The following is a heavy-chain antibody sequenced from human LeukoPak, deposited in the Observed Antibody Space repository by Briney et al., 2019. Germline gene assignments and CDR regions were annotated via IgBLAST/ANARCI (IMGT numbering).Heavy chain of an antibody. V-gene: IGHV3-23*01. J-gene: IGHJ4*02. Sequence: AGGSLRLSCAASGFTFSSYAMSWVRQAPGKGLEWVSAISGSGGSTYYADSVKGRFTISRDNSKNTLYLQMNSLRAEDTAVYYCAKDVLWWFDPFDYWGQGTLVTVSS. CDR2: ISGSGGST. CDR1: GFTFSSYA. D-gene: IGHD2-21*01. CDR3: AKDVLWWFDPFDY.